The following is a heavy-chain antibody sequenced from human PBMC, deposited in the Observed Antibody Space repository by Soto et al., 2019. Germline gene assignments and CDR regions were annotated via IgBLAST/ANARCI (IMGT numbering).Heavy chain of an antibody. D-gene: IGHD2-15*01. Sequence: GGSLRLSCAASGFTFSKYAMSWVRLAPGKGLEWVSSISANGGITDYADSVKGRFTISRDNFQNILSLQMDSLTGDDTALYFCAKDKYTDSVRKVWFFDYWGRGTLVTVSS. V-gene: IGHV3-23*01. CDR3: AKDKYTDSVRKVWFFDY. J-gene: IGHJ2*01. CDR1: GFTFSKYA. CDR2: ISANGGIT.